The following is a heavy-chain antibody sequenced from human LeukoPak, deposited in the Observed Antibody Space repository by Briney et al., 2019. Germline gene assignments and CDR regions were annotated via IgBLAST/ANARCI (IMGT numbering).Heavy chain of an antibody. Sequence: SPETLSLTCTVSGGSISSYYWSWIRQPPGKGLEWIGYIYYSGSTNYNPSLKSRVTISVDTSKNQFSLKLSSVTAADTAVYYCARTLVDTAMVTLDYWGQGTLVTVSS. J-gene: IGHJ4*02. D-gene: IGHD5-18*01. CDR1: GGSISSYY. CDR3: ARTLVDTAMVTLDY. V-gene: IGHV4-59*01. CDR2: IYYSGST.